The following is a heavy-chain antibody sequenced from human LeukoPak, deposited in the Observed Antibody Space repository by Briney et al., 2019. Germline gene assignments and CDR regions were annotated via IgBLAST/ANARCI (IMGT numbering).Heavy chain of an antibody. CDR2: ISWNSGSI. V-gene: IGHV3-9*01. D-gene: IGHD3-16*01. J-gene: IGHJ4*02. CDR3: AKRYHSYDSPFDY. Sequence: LSLTCTVSGGSISTYYWSWIRQPPGKGLEWVSGISWNSGSIGYADSVKGRFTISRDNSKNTLYLQMNSLRAEDTAVYYCAKRYHSYDSPFDYWGQGTLVTVSS. CDR1: GGSISTYY.